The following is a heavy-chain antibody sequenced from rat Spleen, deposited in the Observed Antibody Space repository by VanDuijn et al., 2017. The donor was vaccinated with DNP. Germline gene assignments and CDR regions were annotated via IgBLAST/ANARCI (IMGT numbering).Heavy chain of an antibody. CDR3: TELPSYYEAWFAY. V-gene: IGHV5-20*01. CDR1: GFSFSDYY. J-gene: IGHJ3*01. CDR2: ISSDGGTKT. Sequence: EVQLVESGGGLVLPGRSLKVSCAASGFSFSDYYMAWVRQAPTTGLEWVAYISSDGGTKTDYRDSVKGRFTVSRDNARGILYLQMNSLTSEDTATYYCTELPSYYEAWFAYWGQGALVTVSS. D-gene: IGHD1-4*01.